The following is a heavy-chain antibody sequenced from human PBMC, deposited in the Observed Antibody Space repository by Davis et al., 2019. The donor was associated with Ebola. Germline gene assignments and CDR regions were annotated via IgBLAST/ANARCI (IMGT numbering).Heavy chain of an antibody. J-gene: IGHJ5*02. CDR1: GGSISSGGYY. D-gene: IGHD3-22*01. CDR2: IYYSGSI. CDR3: AREGHYYDSSGTNWFDP. V-gene: IGHV4-31*03. Sequence: PSETLSLTCTVSGGSISSGGYYWSWIRQHPGKGLEWIGYIYYSGSIYYNPSLKSRVTISVDTSKNQFSLKLSSVTAADTAVYYCAREGHYYDSSGTNWFDPWGQGTLVTVSS.